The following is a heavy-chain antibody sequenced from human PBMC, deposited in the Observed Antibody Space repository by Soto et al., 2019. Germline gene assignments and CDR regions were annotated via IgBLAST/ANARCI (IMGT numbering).Heavy chain of an antibody. D-gene: IGHD1-26*01. CDR2: ISYSGST. J-gene: IGHJ4*02. V-gene: IGHV4-59*01. Sequence: ETLSLTCTVSGGSIISYYWSLIRQPPGKGLEWIGYISYSGSTNYNPSLKSLVTISVDTSKNQFSLKLFSVTAADTAVYYCARVLSGSSLFDYWGQGTLVTVSS. CDR3: ARVLSGSSLFDY. CDR1: GGSIISYY.